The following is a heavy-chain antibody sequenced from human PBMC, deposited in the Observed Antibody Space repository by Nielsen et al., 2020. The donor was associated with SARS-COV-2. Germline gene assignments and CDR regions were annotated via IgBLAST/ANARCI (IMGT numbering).Heavy chain of an antibody. V-gene: IGHV3-23*01. CDR1: GFTFSSYA. D-gene: IGHD1-26*01. J-gene: IGHJ4*02. Sequence: GGSLRLSCAASGFTFSSYAMSWVRQAPGKGLEWVSAISGSGGSTYYADSVKGRFTTSRDNSKNTLYLQMNSLRAEDTAVYYCAKALGARYAGYWGQGTLVTVSS. CDR2: ISGSGGST. CDR3: AKALGARYAGY.